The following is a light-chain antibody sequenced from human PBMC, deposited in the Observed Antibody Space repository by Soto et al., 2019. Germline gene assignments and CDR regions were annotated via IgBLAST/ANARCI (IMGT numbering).Light chain of an antibody. CDR1: QRISSW. CDR3: QHYNSYCRT. Sequence: DIQMTQSPSTLSASVGDRVTITCRAIQRISSWLAWYQQKPGKAPKLLIYKASSLESGVPSRFSGRGSVTEFTLTINSRQPDDFATYYCQHYNSYCRTFGQGTKVDI. J-gene: IGKJ1*01. V-gene: IGKV1-5*03. CDR2: KAS.